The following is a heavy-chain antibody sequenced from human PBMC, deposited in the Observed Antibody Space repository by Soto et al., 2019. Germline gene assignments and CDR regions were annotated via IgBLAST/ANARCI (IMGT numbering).Heavy chain of an antibody. V-gene: IGHV3-48*02. CDR3: ARNALDYGDYWVVAPERYYFDY. J-gene: IGHJ4*02. Sequence: GGSLRLSCAASGFTFSSYSMNWVRQAPGKGLEWVSYISSSSSTIYYADSVKGRFTISRDNAKNSLYLQMNSLRDEDTAVYYCARNALDYGDYWVVAPERYYFDYWGQGTLVTVSS. CDR2: ISSSSSTI. CDR1: GFTFSSYS. D-gene: IGHD4-17*01.